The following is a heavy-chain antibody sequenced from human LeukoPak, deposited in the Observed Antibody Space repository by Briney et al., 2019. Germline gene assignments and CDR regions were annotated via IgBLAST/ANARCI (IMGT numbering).Heavy chain of an antibody. Sequence: PGGSLRLSCAASGFIFRNYAMSWVRQAPGKGLEWVSAITGSGDTTYYADSVKGRFTISRDNSKNALYVEMNTLRAEDTAVYYCVKWGDYDSCYVPDFWGQGTLVTVSS. CDR1: GFIFRNYA. CDR3: VKWGDYDSCYVPDF. V-gene: IGHV3-23*01. D-gene: IGHD3-22*01. J-gene: IGHJ4*02. CDR2: ITGSGDTT.